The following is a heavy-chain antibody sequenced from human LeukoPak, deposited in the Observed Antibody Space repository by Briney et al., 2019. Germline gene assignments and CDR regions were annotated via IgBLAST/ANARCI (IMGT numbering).Heavy chain of an antibody. V-gene: IGHV3-48*03. CDR3: AKDVTDYDILTGCGKRCRDYYYYYYMDV. CDR2: ISSSGSTI. CDR1: GFTFSSYE. J-gene: IGHJ6*03. Sequence: GGSLRLSCAASGFTFSSYEMNWVRQAPGKGLEWVSYISSSGSTIYYADSVKGRFTISRDNSKNTLYLQMNSLRAEDTAVYYCAKDVTDYDILTGCGKRCRDYYYYYYMDVWGKGTTVTISS. D-gene: IGHD3-9*01.